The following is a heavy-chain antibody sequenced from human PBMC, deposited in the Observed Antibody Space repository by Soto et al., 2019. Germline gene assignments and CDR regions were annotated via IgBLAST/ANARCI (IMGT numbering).Heavy chain of an antibody. CDR2: ISGSSSTT. Sequence: EVQLLEYGGGLVQRGESLRLSCVASGFTFNKYAMTWVRQAPGKGLEWVSSISGSSSTTYYADSVKGRFTISRDNSKNTVYLQMNTLSTEDTAVYYCAPTRYDYGDDAVGYWGQGTLVTVSS. CDR3: APTRYDYGDDAVGY. V-gene: IGHV3-23*01. D-gene: IGHD4-17*01. CDR1: GFTFNKYA. J-gene: IGHJ4*01.